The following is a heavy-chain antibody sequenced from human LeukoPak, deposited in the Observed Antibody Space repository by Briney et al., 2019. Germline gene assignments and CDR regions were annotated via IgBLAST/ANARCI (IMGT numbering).Heavy chain of an antibody. CDR2: ISYDGSNK. V-gene: IGHV3-30-3*01. CDR3: ARGSSCSSTSCYWAKHYYGVDV. CDR1: GFTFSSYA. J-gene: IGHJ6*02. D-gene: IGHD2-2*01. Sequence: GRSLRLSCAASGFTFSSYAMHWVRQTPGKGLEWVAVISYDGSNKYYADSVKGRFTISRDNSKNTLYLQMNSLRAEDTAVYYCARGSSCSSTSCYWAKHYYGVDVWGQGTTVTVSS.